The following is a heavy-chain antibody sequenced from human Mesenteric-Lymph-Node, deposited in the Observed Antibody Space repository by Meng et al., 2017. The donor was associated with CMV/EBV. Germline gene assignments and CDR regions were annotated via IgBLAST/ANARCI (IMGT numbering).Heavy chain of an antibody. CDR2: ISRSGSPV. J-gene: IGHJ4*02. CDR3: ARDLPVAAADY. CDR1: GFTFSSYS. Sequence: GESLKISCAASGFTFSSYSMNWVRQAPGKGLEWVSFISRSGSPVYYADSVKGRFTISRDNAKNSLYLQMNSLRAEDTALYYCARDLPVAAADYWGQGTLVTVSS. V-gene: IGHV3-48*04. D-gene: IGHD6-13*01.